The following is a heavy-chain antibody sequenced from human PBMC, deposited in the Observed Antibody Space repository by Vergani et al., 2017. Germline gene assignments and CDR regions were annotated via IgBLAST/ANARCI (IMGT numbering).Heavy chain of an antibody. V-gene: IGHV1-8*01. CDR1: GYTFTSAE. Sequence: QVQLVQSGAEVKKPGASVKVSCTASGYTFTSAEINWVRQATGQGLEWMGWVKPNSGSTDYAQKFQGRVTMTRDTSINTAYMELSSLTSEDTAVYYCARRVPHFDYWGQGTVVTVSS. J-gene: IGHJ4*02. CDR3: ARRVPHFDY. CDR2: VKPNSGST.